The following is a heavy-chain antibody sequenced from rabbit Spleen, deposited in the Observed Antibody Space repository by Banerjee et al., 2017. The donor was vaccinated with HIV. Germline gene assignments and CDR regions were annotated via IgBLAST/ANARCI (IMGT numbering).Heavy chain of an antibody. Sequence: QEQLVESGGGLVQPGGSLTLSCNASGFDFSTYSMSWVRQAPGKGLEWIGCIYTGGSGGIYYASWAKGRLTISKTSSTTVTLQMTSLTAADTATYFCGRSSNAGYAGYGYGSNLWGPGTLVTVS. CDR2: IYTGGSGGI. CDR1: GFDFSTYS. V-gene: IGHV1S45*01. J-gene: IGHJ4*01. CDR3: GRSSNAGYAGYGYGSNL. D-gene: IGHD7-1*01.